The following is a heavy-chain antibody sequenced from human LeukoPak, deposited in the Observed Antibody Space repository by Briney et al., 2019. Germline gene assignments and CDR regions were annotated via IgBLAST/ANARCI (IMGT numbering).Heavy chain of an antibody. D-gene: IGHD1-26*01. CDR3: ARGPTGGNWFDP. CDR1: GGSISNYH. Sequence: SETLSLTCTVSGGSISNYHWSWIRQPPGKGLEWIGYIYYSGSTNYNPSLKSRVTISVDTSKNQFSLKLSSVTAADTAVYYCARGPTGGNWFDPWGQGTLVTVSS. J-gene: IGHJ5*02. CDR2: IYYSGST. V-gene: IGHV4-59*01.